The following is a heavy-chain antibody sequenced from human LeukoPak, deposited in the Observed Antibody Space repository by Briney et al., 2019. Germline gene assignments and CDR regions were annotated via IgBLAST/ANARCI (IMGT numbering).Heavy chain of an antibody. Sequence: PSETLSLTCAVYGGSFSGYYWSWIRQPPGKGLEWIGEINHSGSTNYNPSLKSRVTISVDTSKNQFSLKLSSVTAADTAVYYCALVTMVRGVEVDYWGQGTLVTVSS. CDR3: ALVTMVRGVEVDY. J-gene: IGHJ4*02. V-gene: IGHV4-34*01. CDR1: GGSFSGYY. CDR2: INHSGST. D-gene: IGHD3-10*01.